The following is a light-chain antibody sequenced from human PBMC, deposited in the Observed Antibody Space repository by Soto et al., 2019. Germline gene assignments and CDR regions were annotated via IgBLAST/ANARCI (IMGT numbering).Light chain of an antibody. J-gene: IGKJ4*01. V-gene: IGKV3-15*01. Sequence: EIVLTQSPATLSLSPGERATLSCRASQSISRYLAWYQQKPGQAPRLLIYDAFTRATGIPARFSGSASGTEFTLTISSLQSEDFAVYYCQQYDEWPLTFGGGTKVDIK. CDR2: DAF. CDR3: QQYDEWPLT. CDR1: QSISRY.